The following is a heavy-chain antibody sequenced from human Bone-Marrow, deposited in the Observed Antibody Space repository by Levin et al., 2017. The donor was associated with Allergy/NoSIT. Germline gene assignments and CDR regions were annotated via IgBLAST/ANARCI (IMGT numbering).Heavy chain of an antibody. CDR1: GFTFSDYT. J-gene: IGHJ4*02. CDR3: VRGTDFGDFLGHFDY. D-gene: IGHD4-17*01. V-gene: IGHV3-43*01. CDR2: ISKDGSSS. Sequence: HPGGSLRLSCAVSGFTFSDYTMHWVRQVPGKGLEWVSLISKDGSSSYYSDSVKGRFTISRDNIKDSLFLQMRSLRPGDTALYYCVRGTDFGDFLGHFDYWGQGTLVTVSS.